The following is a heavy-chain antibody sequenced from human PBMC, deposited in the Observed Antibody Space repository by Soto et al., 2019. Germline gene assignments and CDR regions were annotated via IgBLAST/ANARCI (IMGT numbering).Heavy chain of an antibody. CDR2: INPNSGGT. CDR3: GRDLHCTNGVCYKNWFDP. Sequence: ASVKVSCKASGYTFTGYYMHWVRQAPGQGLEWMGWINPNSGGTKYAQKFQGWVTMTRDTSISTAYMELSRLRSDDTAVYYCGRDLHCTNGVCYKNWFDPWGQGTLVTVSS. D-gene: IGHD2-8*01. V-gene: IGHV1-2*04. CDR1: GYTFTGYY. J-gene: IGHJ5*02.